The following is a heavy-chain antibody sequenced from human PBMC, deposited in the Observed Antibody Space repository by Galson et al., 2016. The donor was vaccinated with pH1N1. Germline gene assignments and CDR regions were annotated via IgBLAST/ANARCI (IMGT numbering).Heavy chain of an antibody. D-gene: IGHD3-9*01. CDR2: ISSSSSYI. CDR1: GFTFNTYS. Sequence: SLRLSCAASGFTFNTYSMNWVRQAPGKGLEWVSSISSSSSYIYYADSVRGRFTISRDNAKNSLYLQMNSLRAEDTDVYYCARDLYDILTGFYNNNGYFDYWGQGTLVTVSS. V-gene: IGHV3-21*01. J-gene: IGHJ4*02. CDR3: ARDLYDILTGFYNNNGYFDY.